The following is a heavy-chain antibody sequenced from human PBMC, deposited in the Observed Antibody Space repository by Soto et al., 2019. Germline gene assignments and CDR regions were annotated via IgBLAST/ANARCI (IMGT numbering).Heavy chain of an antibody. Sequence: EVQLLESGGGLVQPGGSLRLSCAASGFTFSSYAMSWVRQAPGKGLGWVSAISGSGGSTYYADSVKGRFTISRDNSKNTLYLQINRLRAEDAAVYYCAKDFRAAVTIDYWGQGPLVTVSS. J-gene: IGHJ4*02. CDR2: ISGSGGST. CDR3: AKDFRAAVTIDY. V-gene: IGHV3-23*01. CDR1: GFTFSSYA. D-gene: IGHD4-4*01.